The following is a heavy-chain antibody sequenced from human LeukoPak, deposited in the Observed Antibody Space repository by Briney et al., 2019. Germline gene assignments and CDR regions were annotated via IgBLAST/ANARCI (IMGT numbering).Heavy chain of an antibody. Sequence: PSETLSLTCTVSGGSISSYYWSWIRQPPGKGLEWIGYIYYSGSTNYNPSLKSRVTISVDTSKNQFSLKLSSVTAADTAVYYCARHDIVQTRHNWFDPWGQGTLVTVSS. CDR3: ARHDIVQTRHNWFDP. CDR1: GGSISSYY. V-gene: IGHV4-59*08. J-gene: IGHJ5*02. D-gene: IGHD2-8*01. CDR2: IYYSGST.